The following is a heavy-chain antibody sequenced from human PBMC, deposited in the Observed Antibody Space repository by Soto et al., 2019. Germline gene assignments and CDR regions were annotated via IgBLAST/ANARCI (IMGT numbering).Heavy chain of an antibody. D-gene: IGHD3-16*02. CDR1: GFTFSSYA. V-gene: IGHV3-23*01. Sequence: PGGSLRLSCAASGFTFSSYAMSWVRQAPGKGLEWVSAISGSGGSTYYADSVKGRFTISRDNSKNTLYLQMNSLRAEDTAVYYCAKDFYDYIWGSYPPGSFDYWGQGTLVTVSS. CDR2: ISGSGGST. J-gene: IGHJ4*02. CDR3: AKDFYDYIWGSYPPGSFDY.